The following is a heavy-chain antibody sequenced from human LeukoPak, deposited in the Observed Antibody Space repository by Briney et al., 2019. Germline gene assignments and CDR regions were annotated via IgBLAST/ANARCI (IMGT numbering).Heavy chain of an antibody. CDR1: GFTFSSYA. CDR2: ISSNGGST. D-gene: IGHD5-12*01. Sequence: GWSLRLSCAASGFTFSSYAMHWVRQAPGKGLEYVSAISSNGGSTYYANSVKGRFTISRDNSKNTLYLQMGSLRAEDMAVYYCARVGRDGYNYFDYWGQGTLVTVSS. J-gene: IGHJ4*02. CDR3: ARVGRDGYNYFDY. V-gene: IGHV3-64*01.